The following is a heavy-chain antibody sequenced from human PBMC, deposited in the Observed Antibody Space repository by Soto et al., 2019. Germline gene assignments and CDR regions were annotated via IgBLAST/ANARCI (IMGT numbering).Heavy chain of an antibody. J-gene: IGHJ1*01. Sequence: GASVKVSCKASGYIFTAYSMHWVRRAPGPGLEWMGVVNPRGGSTNYAQKFQGRITLTRDTSRNTVYMDLSSLTSEDTAVYYCAREENCSDGICYSEYFQRWGQGTLVTVSS. D-gene: IGHD2-15*01. CDR1: GYIFTAYS. CDR3: AREENCSDGICYSEYFQR. V-gene: IGHV1-46*01. CDR2: VNPRGGST.